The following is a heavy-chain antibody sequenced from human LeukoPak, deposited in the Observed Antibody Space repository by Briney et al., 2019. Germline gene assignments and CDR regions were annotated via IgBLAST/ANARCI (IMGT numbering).Heavy chain of an antibody. CDR1: GFTFEDYD. V-gene: IGHV3-20*04. D-gene: IGHD3-22*01. Sequence: PGGSLRLSCAPSGFTFEDYDMTCLPQAPGKGLEGVSRIKWNGGNTPYADSVKRLFTISRDNPKKSLYLKVNSLRDEETALYYCARYDGSYYYDSIECWGQATLVTV. J-gene: IGHJ4*02. CDR2: IKWNGGNT. CDR3: ARYDGSYYYDSIEC.